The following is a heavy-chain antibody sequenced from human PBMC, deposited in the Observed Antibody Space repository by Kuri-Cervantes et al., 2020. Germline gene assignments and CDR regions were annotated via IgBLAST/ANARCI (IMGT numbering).Heavy chain of an antibody. CDR1: GFTVSSNY. CDR2: IYSGGST. J-gene: IGHJ4*02. Sequence: GGSLRLSCAASGFTVSSNYMSWVRQAPGKGLEWVSVIYSGGSTYYADSVKGRFTISRDNSKNTLYLQMNSLRAEDTAVYYCAKMVAGGYYYFDYWGQGTLVTVSS. CDR3: AKMVAGGYYYFDY. D-gene: IGHD3-22*01. V-gene: IGHV3-53*01.